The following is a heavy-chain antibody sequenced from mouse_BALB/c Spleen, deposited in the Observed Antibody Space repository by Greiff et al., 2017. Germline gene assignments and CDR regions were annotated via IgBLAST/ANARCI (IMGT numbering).Heavy chain of an antibody. J-gene: IGHJ2*01. CDR1: GFNIKDYY. D-gene: IGHD2-4*01. V-gene: IGHV14-4*02. Sequence: VQLQQSGAELVRPGASVKLSCTASGFNIKDYYMHWVKQRPEQGLEWIGWIDPENGDTEYAPKFQGKATMTADTSSNTAYMQLSSLTSEDTAVYYCNGGNYDDGWGQGTTLTVSS. CDR2: IDPENGDT. CDR3: NGGNYDDG.